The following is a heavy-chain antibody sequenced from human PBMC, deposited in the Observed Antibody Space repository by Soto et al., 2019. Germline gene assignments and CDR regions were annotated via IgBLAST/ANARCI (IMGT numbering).Heavy chain of an antibody. D-gene: IGHD3-22*01. CDR2: IYYSGAT. CDR3: ARYYDTSNRPYFHH. CDR1: GGSITSTTYY. V-gene: IGHV4-39*01. J-gene: IGHJ1*01. Sequence: QLQLQESGPGLVKPSETLSLTCAVSGGSITSTTYYWAWIRQPPGKGLEWVATIYYSGATYYNPSLKSRLTIGIDTSKNQFSLGLSSVTATDTAMYYCARYYDTSNRPYFHHWGQGTRVTVSS.